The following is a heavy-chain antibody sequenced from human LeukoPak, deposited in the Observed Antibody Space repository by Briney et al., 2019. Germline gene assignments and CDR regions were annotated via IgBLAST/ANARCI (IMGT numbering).Heavy chain of an antibody. J-gene: IGHJ4*02. CDR3: ARLRATIYLDY. V-gene: IGHV1-69*01. Sequence: ASVKVSCKASGLTFGTYTVTWVRQAPGQGLEWMGGIIPAFGTANYGQKFQGRVTITADESTTTAYMELNSLTFEDTAIYYCARLRATIYLDYWGQGTLVTVSS. D-gene: IGHD5-12*01. CDR1: GLTFGTYT. CDR2: IIPAFGTA.